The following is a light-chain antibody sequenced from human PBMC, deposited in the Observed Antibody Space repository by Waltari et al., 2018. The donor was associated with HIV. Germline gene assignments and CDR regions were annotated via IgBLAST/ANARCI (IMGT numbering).Light chain of an antibody. Sequence: EIVLTQSPGTLSLSPGERATLSCRASQSFTSSYLAWYQQMPGQAPSLLIYGASSRATGIPDRFSGSGSGTDFTLTIRRLEPEDFAVYYCQQYGSAPPTFGQGTRLEIK. V-gene: IGKV3-20*01. CDR2: GAS. CDR3: QQYGSAPPT. CDR1: QSFTSSY. J-gene: IGKJ5*01.